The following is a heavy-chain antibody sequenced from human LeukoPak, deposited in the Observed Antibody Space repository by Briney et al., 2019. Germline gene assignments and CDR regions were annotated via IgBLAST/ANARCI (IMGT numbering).Heavy chain of an antibody. CDR2: ISCDGSNK. J-gene: IGHJ4*02. V-gene: IGHV3-30*18. CDR1: GFTFSSYG. Sequence: PGRSLRLSCAASGFTFSSYGMHWVRQAPGKGLEWVAVISCDGSNKYYADSVKGRFTISRDNSKNTLYLQMNSLRAEDTAVYYCAKLGQIWFGELSEFDYWGQGTLVTVSS. CDR3: AKLGQIWFGELSEFDY. D-gene: IGHD3-10*01.